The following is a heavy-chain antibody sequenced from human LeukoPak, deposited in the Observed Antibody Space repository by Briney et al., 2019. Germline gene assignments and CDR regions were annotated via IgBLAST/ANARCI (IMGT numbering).Heavy chain of an antibody. CDR1: GGTFSTYA. Sequence: ASVKVSCKASGGTFSTYAISWVRQAPGQGLEWMGWISAYNGNTNYAQKLQGRVTMTTDTSTSTAYMELRSLRSDDTAVYYCARAGRIAARPPYYFDYWGQGTLVTVSS. D-gene: IGHD6-6*01. CDR2: ISAYNGNT. J-gene: IGHJ4*02. V-gene: IGHV1-18*01. CDR3: ARAGRIAARPPYYFDY.